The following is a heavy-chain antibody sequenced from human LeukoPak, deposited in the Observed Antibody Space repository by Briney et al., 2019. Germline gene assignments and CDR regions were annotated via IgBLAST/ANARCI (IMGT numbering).Heavy chain of an antibody. V-gene: IGHV1-8*02. CDR1: GGTFSSYA. J-gene: IGHJ4*02. Sequence: ASVKVSCKASGGTFSSYAISWVRQATGQGLEWMGWMNPNSGNTGYAQKFQGRGTMTRTASISTAYMELSSLRSEDTAVYYCARGTTAAQTYWGQGTLVTVSS. CDR2: MNPNSGNT. CDR3: ARGTTAAQTY. D-gene: IGHD6-13*01.